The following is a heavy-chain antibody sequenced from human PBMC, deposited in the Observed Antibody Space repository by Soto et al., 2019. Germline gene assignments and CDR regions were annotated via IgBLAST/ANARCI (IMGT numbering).Heavy chain of an antibody. Sequence: ASVQVSCKASGYTFTGYYMHWVRQAPGQGLEWMGWINPNSGGTNYAQKFQGRITMTRDTSISTAYMELSRLRSDDTAVYYCARSIAVAGFDPWGQGTLVTVSS. D-gene: IGHD6-19*01. CDR1: GYTFTGYY. V-gene: IGHV1-2*02. CDR3: ARSIAVAGFDP. J-gene: IGHJ5*02. CDR2: INPNSGGT.